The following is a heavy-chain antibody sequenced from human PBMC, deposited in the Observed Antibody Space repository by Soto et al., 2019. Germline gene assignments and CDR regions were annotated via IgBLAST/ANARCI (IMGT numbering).Heavy chain of an antibody. Sequence: SGTLSLTCSLSGGSIIGYYWNWIRQPPGKGLEWIGRVYDSGHTIYSPSLKDRVTISVDTSNNQFSLRLNSVTPADTAVYYCARRYNYGSPNVFDFWGQGAKVTVSS. J-gene: IGHJ3*01. D-gene: IGHD5-18*01. CDR2: VYDSGHT. CDR1: GGSIIGYY. V-gene: IGHV4-59*01. CDR3: ARRYNYGSPNVFDF.